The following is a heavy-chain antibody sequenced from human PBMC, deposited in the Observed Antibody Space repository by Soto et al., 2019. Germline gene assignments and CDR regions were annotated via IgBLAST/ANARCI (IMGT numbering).Heavy chain of an antibody. V-gene: IGHV3-15*01. Sequence: GGSLRLSCAASGLNLSHPWMTWVRQAAGKGLEWVGRIKSKTDGGTADYAAPVKGRFTISRDDSKNTVYLQMNSLKTEDTAVYYCTTGRYYDILTGYHNVAYWGQGTLVTVSS. CDR2: IKSKTDGGTA. CDR3: TTGRYYDILTGYHNVAY. J-gene: IGHJ4*02. CDR1: GLNLSHPW. D-gene: IGHD3-9*01.